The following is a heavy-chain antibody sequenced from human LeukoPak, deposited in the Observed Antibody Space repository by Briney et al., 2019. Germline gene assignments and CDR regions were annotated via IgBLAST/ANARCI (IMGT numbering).Heavy chain of an antibody. V-gene: IGHV5-10-1*01. CDR2: IDPSDSYV. J-gene: IGHJ5*02. Sequence: GESLKISCKGSGYSFTSYWISWVRQMPGKGPEWVGRIDPSDSYVNYSPSFQGHVTISADKSISTAYLQWSSLKASDTAMYYCARQERRVENWFDPWGQGTLVTVSS. CDR3: ARQERRVENWFDP. CDR1: GYSFTSYW. D-gene: IGHD1-1*01.